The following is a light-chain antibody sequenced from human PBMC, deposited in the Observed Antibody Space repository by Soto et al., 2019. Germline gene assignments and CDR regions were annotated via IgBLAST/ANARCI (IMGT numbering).Light chain of an antibody. Sequence: EIVLKQSPATLSLSPGDRATLSCRASQSVSSSYLAWYQQKPDQAPRLLIYGASSRATGIPDRFSGSGSGTDFTLTISGLEPEDSAVYYCQQYGNSRGTFGQGTKVDIK. CDR1: QSVSSSY. J-gene: IGKJ1*01. CDR3: QQYGNSRGT. CDR2: GAS. V-gene: IGKV3-20*01.